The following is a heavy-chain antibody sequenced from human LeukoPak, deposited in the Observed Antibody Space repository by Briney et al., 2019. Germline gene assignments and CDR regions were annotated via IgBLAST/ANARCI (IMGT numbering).Heavy chain of an antibody. V-gene: IGHV3-23*01. Sequence: GGSLRLSCEASGFTFRTYGMTWVRQAPGKGLEWVSGITGSSTWTYYADSVKGRFTISRDNSKNTLHLQMDSLRAEDTAIYYCARELVSLGSGYFDLWGRGTLVTVSS. J-gene: IGHJ2*01. D-gene: IGHD7-27*01. CDR1: GFTFRTYG. CDR3: ARELVSLGSGYFDL. CDR2: ITGSSTWT.